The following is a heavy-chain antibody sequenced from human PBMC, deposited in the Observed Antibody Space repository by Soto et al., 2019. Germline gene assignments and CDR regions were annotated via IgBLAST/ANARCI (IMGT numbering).Heavy chain of an antibody. V-gene: IGHV1-46*01. CDR2: INPLGGST. CDR1: GYTFTSSY. J-gene: IGHJ4*02. Sequence: ASVKVSCKASGYTFTSSYIHWVRQAPGQGLEWMAIINPLGGSTNYAQQFQGRVTVTMDTSASTVYMELSSLRSEDTAVYYCGRGLFTGDYWGQGTLVTVSS. D-gene: IGHD3-16*01. CDR3: GRGLFTGDY.